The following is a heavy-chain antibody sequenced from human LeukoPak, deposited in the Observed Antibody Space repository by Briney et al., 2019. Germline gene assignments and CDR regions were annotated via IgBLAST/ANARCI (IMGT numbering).Heavy chain of an antibody. D-gene: IGHD3-3*01. CDR2: INHSGST. V-gene: IGHV4-34*01. Sequence: SETLSLTCAVYGGSFSGYYWSWIRQPPGKGLEWIGEINHSGSTNYNPSLKSRVTISVDTSKNQFSLKLSSVTAADTAVYYCARSGQRTTNDFLSGSRVFGYYYYGMDVWGQGTTVTVSS. CDR1: GGSFSGYY. CDR3: ARSGQRTTNDFLSGSRVFGYYYYGMDV. J-gene: IGHJ6*02.